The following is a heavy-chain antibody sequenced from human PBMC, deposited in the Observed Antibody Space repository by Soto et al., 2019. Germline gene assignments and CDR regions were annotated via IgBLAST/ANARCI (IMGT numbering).Heavy chain of an antibody. CDR2: IYYSGST. CDR3: AVEYYDFWSGYYTGIRWFDP. CDR1: GGSISSYY. Sequence: PSETLSLTCTVSGGSISSYYWSWIRQPPGKGLEWIGYIYYSGSTNYNPSLKSRVTISVDTSKNQFSLKLSSVTAADTAVYYCAVEYYDFWSGYYTGIRWFDPWGQGTLVTVSS. V-gene: IGHV4-59*01. D-gene: IGHD3-3*01. J-gene: IGHJ5*02.